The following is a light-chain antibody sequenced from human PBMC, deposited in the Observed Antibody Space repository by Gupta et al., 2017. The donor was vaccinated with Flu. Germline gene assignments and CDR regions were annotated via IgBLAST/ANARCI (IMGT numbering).Light chain of an antibody. Sequence: QPALTQPASVSGSPGQSSTNSCAGASTDDGGDNDVSWYHQHPGKAPKLMIYEVSNRPPGGSPGCFAANTGNTAATTTSGLQAEVEADDYYSSYTSSSTLAWVFGGGTKLTVL. CDR3: SSYTSSSTLAWV. CDR1: STDDGGDND. J-gene: IGLJ3*02. V-gene: IGLV2-14*01. CDR2: EVS.